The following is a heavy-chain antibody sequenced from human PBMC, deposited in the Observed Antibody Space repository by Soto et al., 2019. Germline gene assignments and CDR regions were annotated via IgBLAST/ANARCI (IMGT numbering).Heavy chain of an antibody. D-gene: IGHD4-17*01. CDR2: ISYDGSNK. Sequence: QVQLVESGGGVVQPGRFLRLSCAASGFTFSSYAMHWVRQAPGKGLEWVAVISYDGSNKYYADSVKGRFTISRDNSKNTLYLQMNSLRAEDTAVYYCAREVTTVTTSPSFDYWGQGTLVTVSS. CDR1: GFTFSSYA. J-gene: IGHJ4*02. CDR3: AREVTTVTTSPSFDY. V-gene: IGHV3-30-3*01.